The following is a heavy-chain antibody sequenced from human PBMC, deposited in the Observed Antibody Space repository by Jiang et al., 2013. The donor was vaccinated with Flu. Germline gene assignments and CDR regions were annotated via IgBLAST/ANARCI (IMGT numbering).Heavy chain of an antibody. D-gene: IGHD5-12*01. J-gene: IGHJ4*02. CDR1: GGSVRSGSFY. V-gene: IGHV4-61*01. CDR2: VHYSGTT. Sequence: GSGLVKPSETLSLTCTVSGGSVRSGSFYWSWIRQPPGKGLEWIGNVHYSGTTTYNPSLKSRVTISVDTSKNQFSLKLSSVTAADTAVYYCARERLSGYDFDLDFWGQGTLVTVSS. CDR3: ARERLSGYDFDLDF.